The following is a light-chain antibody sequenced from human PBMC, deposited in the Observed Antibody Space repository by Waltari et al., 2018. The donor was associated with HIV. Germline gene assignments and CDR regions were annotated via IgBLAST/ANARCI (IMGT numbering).Light chain of an antibody. CDR1: DLPSKS. J-gene: IGLJ2*01. CDR2: KDR. V-gene: IGLV3-25*03. Sequence: SYELTQPPSVSVSPGPTAEITCLGDDLPSKSGHWYQQKAGQPPVLLIYKDRKMPSGIPERFSGSTSGTSVTLTISGVQAEDEADYFCQSTDSSGTHVVFGGGTKLTVL. CDR3: QSTDSSGTHVV.